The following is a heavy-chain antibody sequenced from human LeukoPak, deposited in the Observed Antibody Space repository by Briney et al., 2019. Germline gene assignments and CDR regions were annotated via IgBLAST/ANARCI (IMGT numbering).Heavy chain of an antibody. D-gene: IGHD6-19*01. CDR2: IRYDGSNK. J-gene: IGHJ4*02. V-gene: IGHV3-30*02. CDR3: ARSVAGGYYFDY. CDR1: GFTFSSYG. Sequence: GGSLRLSCAASGFTFSSYGMHWVRQAPGKGLEWVAFIRYDGSNKYYADSVKGRFTISRDNAKNSLYLQMNSLRAEDTAVYYCARSVAGGYYFDYWGQGTLVTVSS.